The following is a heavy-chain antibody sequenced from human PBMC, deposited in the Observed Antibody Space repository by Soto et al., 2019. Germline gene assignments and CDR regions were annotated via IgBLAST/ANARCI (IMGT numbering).Heavy chain of an antibody. J-gene: IGHJ4*02. CDR1: GGTFSRYG. CDR2: IIPIFGTA. Sequence: QVQLVQSGAEVKKPGSSVKVSCKAYGGTFSRYGISWVRQAPGQGLEWMGGIIPIFGTANYAQKFQGRVTITADESTSTAYMELSSLRSEDTAVYYCARDGADGDLFDYWGQGTLVTVSS. D-gene: IGHD4-17*01. V-gene: IGHV1-69*01. CDR3: ARDGADGDLFDY.